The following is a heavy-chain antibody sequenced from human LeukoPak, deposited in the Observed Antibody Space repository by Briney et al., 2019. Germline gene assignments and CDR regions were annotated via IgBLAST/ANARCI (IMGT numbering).Heavy chain of an antibody. V-gene: IGHV3-7*05. CDR2: KKQDGSER. Sequence: GGSLRLSCAASGFTYSDFCMSWVRQAPGKGLEGVANKKQDGSERFYVDSVKGRFTISRDNARNSLYLQMNSLRAEDTAVYYCASDWGYTSSWDRFDYWGQGTLVTVSS. D-gene: IGHD6-13*01. CDR1: GFTYSDFC. J-gene: IGHJ4*02. CDR3: ASDWGYTSSWDRFDY.